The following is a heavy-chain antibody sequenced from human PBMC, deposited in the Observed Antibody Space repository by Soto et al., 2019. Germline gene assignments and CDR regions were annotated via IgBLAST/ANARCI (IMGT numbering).Heavy chain of an antibody. J-gene: IGHJ4*02. CDR2: ISSTTNYI. CDR1: GFTFTRYS. V-gene: IGHV3-21*06. Sequence: PGGSLRLSCAASGFTFTRYSMNWVRQAPGKGLEWVSSISSTTNYIYYGDSMKGRFTISRDNAKNSLYLEMNSLKAEDTAVYYCARESEDLTSNFDYWGQGTLVTVSS. CDR3: ARESEDLTSNFDY.